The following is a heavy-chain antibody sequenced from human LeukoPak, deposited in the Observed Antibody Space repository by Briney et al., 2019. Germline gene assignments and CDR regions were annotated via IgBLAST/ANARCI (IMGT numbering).Heavy chain of an antibody. D-gene: IGHD2-15*01. CDR1: GYTFTIYG. J-gene: IGHJ4*02. Sequence: GASVTVSFKASGYTFTIYGISWVRQAPGQGLEWMGWISAYNGNANYAQKLQGRVTMTTDTSTSTAYMELRSLRSDDTAVYYCARERDCSGGSCYSSFFYWGQGTLVTVSS. CDR3: ARERDCSGGSCYSSFFY. V-gene: IGHV1-18*01. CDR2: ISAYNGNA.